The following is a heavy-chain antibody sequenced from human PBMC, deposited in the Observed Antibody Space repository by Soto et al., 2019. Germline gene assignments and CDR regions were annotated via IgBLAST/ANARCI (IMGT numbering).Heavy chain of an antibody. D-gene: IGHD3-3*01. J-gene: IGHJ6*02. CDR2: ISAYNGNT. CDR1: GYTFTSYG. V-gene: IGHV1-18*04. CDR3: ARAKELRFLPQAALYGMDF. Sequence: SVEVSCKPSGYTFTSYGISWVRQAPGQGLEWMGWISAYNGNTNYAQKLQGRVTMTTDTSTSTAYMELRSLRSDDTAVYFCARAKELRFLPQAALYGMDFWGQGTGVTVS.